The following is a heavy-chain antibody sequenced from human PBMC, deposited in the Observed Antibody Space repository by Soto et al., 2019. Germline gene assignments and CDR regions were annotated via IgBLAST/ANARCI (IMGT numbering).Heavy chain of an antibody. CDR3: ARDIVVVYGMDV. D-gene: IGHD2-15*01. CDR1: GFTFSNYW. Sequence: GGSLRLSCAASGFTFSNYWMSWVRHAPGKGLEWVANIKQDGSEKYYVDSVKGRFTISRDNAKNLLYLQMNRLRVEDTAVYYCARDIVVVYGMDVWGQGTTVTVSS. V-gene: IGHV3-7*04. J-gene: IGHJ6*02. CDR2: IKQDGSEK.